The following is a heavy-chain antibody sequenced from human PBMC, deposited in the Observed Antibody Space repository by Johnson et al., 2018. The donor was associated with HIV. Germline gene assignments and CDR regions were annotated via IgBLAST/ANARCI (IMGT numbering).Heavy chain of an antibody. V-gene: IGHV3-30-3*01. CDR1: GFTFSSYA. CDR3: ARPVAGMNDAFDI. CDR2: ISYDGSNK. J-gene: IGHJ3*02. D-gene: IGHD6-19*01. Sequence: QVQLVESGGGVVQPGRSLRLSCAASGFTFSSYAMHWVRQAPGKGLEWVAVISYDGSNKYYADSVKGRFTISRDNSKNTLYLQMNSLRAEDTAVYYCARPVAGMNDAFDILGQGTMVTVSS.